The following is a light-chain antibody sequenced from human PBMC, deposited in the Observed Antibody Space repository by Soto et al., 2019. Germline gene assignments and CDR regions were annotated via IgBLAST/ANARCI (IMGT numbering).Light chain of an antibody. V-gene: IGKV3-20*01. CDR3: QQYGSSPRT. CDR1: QSVSSSY. Sequence: EIVLTQSPGTLSLSPGERATLSCRASQSVSSSYLAWYRQKHGQAPRLLIYGASSRATGIPDRFSGSGSGTDFTLTISRLEPEDFAVYYCQQYGSSPRTFGQETTVEIK. J-gene: IGKJ1*01. CDR2: GAS.